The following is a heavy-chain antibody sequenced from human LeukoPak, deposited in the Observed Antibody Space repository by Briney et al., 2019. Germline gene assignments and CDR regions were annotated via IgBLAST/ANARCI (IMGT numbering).Heavy chain of an antibody. D-gene: IGHD2-15*01. CDR3: ARARSCSAGNCFRSFDS. V-gene: IGHV4-30-4*08. CDR1: GASISSGDYY. J-gene: IGHJ4*02. CDR2: IHYSGRT. Sequence: SQTLSLTCTVSGASISSGDYYWSWSRQPPGKGLEWIGYIHYSGRTYDNPSLRSRVIISVDTSKNHFTLNLSSVTAEDTAFYFCARARSCSAGNCFRSFDSWGQGTLVTVSS.